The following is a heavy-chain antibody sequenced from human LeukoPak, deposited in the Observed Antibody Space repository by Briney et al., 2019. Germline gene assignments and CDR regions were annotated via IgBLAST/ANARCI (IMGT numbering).Heavy chain of an antibody. V-gene: IGHV3-30*03. Sequence: GRSLRLSCAASGFTFSSYGMHWVRQAPGKGLEWVAVISYDGSNKYYADSVKGRFTISRDDSKNTLYLQMNSLRDEDTSVYYCARAGITGTRGYIDSWGQGTLVTVSS. CDR2: ISYDGSNK. D-gene: IGHD1-7*01. CDR3: ARAGITGTRGYIDS. J-gene: IGHJ4*02. CDR1: GFTFSSYG.